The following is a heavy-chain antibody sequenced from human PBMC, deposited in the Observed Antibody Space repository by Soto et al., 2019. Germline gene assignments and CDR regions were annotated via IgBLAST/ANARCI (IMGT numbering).Heavy chain of an antibody. Sequence: QVQLVESGGGVVQPGRSLRLSCAASGFTFSSYSMHWVRQAPGKGLEWVAGISYDGSNKYYADSVTGRFTISRDNSKNTLYLQMNSLRAEDTAVYYCARALRTTVTGYSSYGLEVWGQGTTVTVSS. J-gene: IGHJ6*02. CDR3: ARALRTTVTGYSSYGLEV. V-gene: IGHV3-30-3*01. CDR1: GFTFSSYS. CDR2: ISYDGSNK. D-gene: IGHD4-17*01.